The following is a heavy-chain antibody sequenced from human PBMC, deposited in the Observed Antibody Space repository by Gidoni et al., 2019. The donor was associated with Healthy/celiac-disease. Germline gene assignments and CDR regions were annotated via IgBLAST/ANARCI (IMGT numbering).Heavy chain of an antibody. CDR1: GGSISSSSYY. J-gene: IGHJ6*03. CDR3: ARQHYYYYYMDV. Sequence: QLQLPESGPGLVKPSETLSLTCTVSGGSISSSSYYWGWIRQPPGKGLEWIGSIYYSGSTYYNPSLKSRVTISVDTSKNQFSLKLSSVTAADTAVYYCARQHYYYYYMDVWGKGTTVTVSS. CDR2: IYYSGST. V-gene: IGHV4-39*01.